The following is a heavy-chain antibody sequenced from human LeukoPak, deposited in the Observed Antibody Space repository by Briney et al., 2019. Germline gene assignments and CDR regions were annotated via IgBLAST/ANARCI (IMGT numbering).Heavy chain of an antibody. J-gene: IGHJ4*02. V-gene: IGHV4-34*01. CDR1: GGSSSGYY. Sequence: SETLSLTCAVYGGSSSGYYWSWIRQPPGKGLEWIGEINHSESTNYNPSLKSRVTISVDTSKNQFSLKLSSVTAADTAVYYCARGRRSIVVSHYFDYWGQGTLVTVSS. CDR2: INHSEST. CDR3: ARGRRSIVVSHYFDY. D-gene: IGHD3-22*01.